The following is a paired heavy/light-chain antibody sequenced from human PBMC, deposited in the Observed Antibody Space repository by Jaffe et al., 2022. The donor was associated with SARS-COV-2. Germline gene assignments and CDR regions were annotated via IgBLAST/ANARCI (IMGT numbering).Heavy chain of an antibody. Sequence: QVQLVQSGAEVKTPGASVKVSCKASGYTFTSYDFNWVRQAPGQGLEWLGWMHPSSGNTGYAQKFQGRVTLTRDISISTAYMELSGLRSDDTAIYYCARNPPSTGNFYDWGQGTLVTVSS. CDR2: MHPSSGNT. V-gene: IGHV1-8*01. CDR1: GYTFTSYD. J-gene: IGHJ4*02. CDR3: ARNPPSTGNFYD. D-gene: IGHD1-26*01.
Light chain of an antibody. CDR3: MIWHSNTWV. CDR2: YKSDSDK. J-gene: IGLJ3*02. Sequence: QAVLTQPSSLSASPGASASLTCTLRSGVDVGSYNIYWFQQKPGSPPQYLLRYKSDSDKEQGSGVPSRFSGSKGASANAGILLISGLQSEDEADYYCMIWHSNTWVFGGGTKLTVL. V-gene: IGLV5-45*03. CDR1: SGVDVGSYN.